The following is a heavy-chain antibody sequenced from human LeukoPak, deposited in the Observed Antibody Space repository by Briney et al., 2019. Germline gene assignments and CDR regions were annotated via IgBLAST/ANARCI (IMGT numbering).Heavy chain of an antibody. CDR1: GFPFSSYA. D-gene: IGHD4/OR15-4a*01. CDR2: ISDNGGGT. J-gene: IGHJ4*02. V-gene: IGHV3-23*01. CDR3: AKESGALGAPLYDY. Sequence: GGSLRLSCAASGFPFSSYAMSWVRQAPGEGLEWVSGISDNGGGTYYADSLKGRFTISRDNSKNMLYLQMNSLRAEDTAVYYCAKESGALGAPLYDYWGRGILVTASS.